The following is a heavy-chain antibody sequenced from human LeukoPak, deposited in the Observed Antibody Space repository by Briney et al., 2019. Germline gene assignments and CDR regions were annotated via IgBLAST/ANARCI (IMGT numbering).Heavy chain of an antibody. D-gene: IGHD3-22*01. CDR3: ARNLFRRYYYDSSGYYSY. CDR2: IYHSGST. V-gene: IGHV4-38-2*01. Sequence: SETLSLTCAVSGYSISSGYYWGWIRPPPGKGLEWIGSIYHSGSTYYNPSLKSRVTISVDTSKNQFSLKLSSVTAADTAVYYCARNLFRRYYYDSSGYYSYWGQGTLVTVSS. CDR1: GYSISSGYY. J-gene: IGHJ4*02.